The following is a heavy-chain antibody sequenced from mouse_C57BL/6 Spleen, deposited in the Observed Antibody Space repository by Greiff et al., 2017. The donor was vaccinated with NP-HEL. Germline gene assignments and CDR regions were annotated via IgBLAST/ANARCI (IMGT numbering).Heavy chain of an antibody. D-gene: IGHD1-1*02. V-gene: IGHV1-81*01. CDR3: ARWVGSFDY. CDR1: GYTFTSYG. CDR2: IYPRSGNT. Sequence: QVHVKQSGAELARPGASVKLSCKASGYTFTSYGISWVKQRTGQGLEWIGEIYPRSGNTYYNEKFKGKATLTADKSSSTAYMELRSLTSEDSAVYFCARWVGSFDYWGQGTTLTVSS. J-gene: IGHJ2*01.